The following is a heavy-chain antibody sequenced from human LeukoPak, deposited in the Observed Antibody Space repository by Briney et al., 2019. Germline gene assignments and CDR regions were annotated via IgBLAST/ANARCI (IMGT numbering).Heavy chain of an antibody. CDR2: IILKSGGR. CDR3: ARSASTSWLHFDY. CDR1: GYTFTDYY. Sequence: ASVKVSCKASGYTFTDYYIHWVRQAPGQGLEWMGRIILKSGGREYAQKFQGRVTMTRDTSISTAYMELSGLRSDDTAVYYCARSASTSWLHFDYWGQGTLVTVSS. V-gene: IGHV1-2*06. D-gene: IGHD6-13*01. J-gene: IGHJ4*02.